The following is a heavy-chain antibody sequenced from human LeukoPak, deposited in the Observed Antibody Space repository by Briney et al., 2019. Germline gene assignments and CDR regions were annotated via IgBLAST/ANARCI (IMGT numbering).Heavy chain of an antibody. CDR1: GFTFSSYA. CDR3: AKKWGVGTTTLDYFDY. D-gene: IGHD1-26*01. V-gene: IGHV3-23*01. Sequence: GGSLRLSCAASGFTFSSYAMSWVRQAPGKGLEWVSAISGSGGSTYYADSVKGRFTISRDSSKNTLYLQMNSLRAEDTAVYYCAKKWGVGTTTLDYFDYWGQGTLVTVSS. CDR2: ISGSGGST. J-gene: IGHJ4*02.